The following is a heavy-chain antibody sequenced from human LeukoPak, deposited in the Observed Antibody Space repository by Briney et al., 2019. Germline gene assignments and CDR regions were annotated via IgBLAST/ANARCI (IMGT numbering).Heavy chain of an antibody. D-gene: IGHD5-18*01. V-gene: IGHV3-74*01. Sequence: PGGSLRLSCAASGFTFSSYWMHWVRQAPGKGLGWVSRINGDGSSTSYADSVKGRFTISRDNAKNTLYLQMNSLRAEDTAVYYCARAIPDRGYSYGYYYYYVMDVWRQGTTVTVSS. CDR1: GFTFSSYW. CDR2: INGDGSST. J-gene: IGHJ6*02. CDR3: ARAIPDRGYSYGYYYYYVMDV.